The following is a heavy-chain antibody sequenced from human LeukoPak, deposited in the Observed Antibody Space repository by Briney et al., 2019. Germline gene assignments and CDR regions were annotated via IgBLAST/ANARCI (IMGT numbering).Heavy chain of an antibody. V-gene: IGHV3-23*01. J-gene: IGHJ4*02. Sequence: GGSLRLSCAASGFTFSSCGMSWVRQAPGEGLEWLSVINHSGSGIYYADSVKGRFTISRDNSKNTLYLQMNGLRAEDTAVYYCARGSLTEADYWSQGTLVTVSS. D-gene: IGHD1-14*01. CDR2: INHSGSGI. CDR3: ARGSLTEADY. CDR1: GFTFSSCG.